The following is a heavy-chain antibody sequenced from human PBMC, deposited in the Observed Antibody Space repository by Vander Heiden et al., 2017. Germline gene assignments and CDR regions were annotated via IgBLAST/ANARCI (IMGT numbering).Heavy chain of an antibody. CDR1: GGSINYAY. V-gene: IGHV4-59*01. Sequence: QVHLQASGPGLVKPSETLSPPCTVSGGSINYAYWNWIRQSPGKGLEWIGYIYSSGTTDYNPSLKSRITISLDTPKNQFSLRLTSVTAADTAVYYCARVNEYGDYYFDYWGPGTLVTVSS. J-gene: IGHJ4*02. D-gene: IGHD4-17*01. CDR3: ARVNEYGDYYFDY. CDR2: IYSSGTT.